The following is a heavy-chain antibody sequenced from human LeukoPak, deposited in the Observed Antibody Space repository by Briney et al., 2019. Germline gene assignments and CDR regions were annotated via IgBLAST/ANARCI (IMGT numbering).Heavy chain of an antibody. Sequence: SETLSLTCTVSGGSISSSSYYWGWIRQPPGKGLSSIVSIYYSGTTYYTPSLKTRVTISVDTSNTQFSLKLSPVTAADTAVYYCSRPWQQLALDYWGQGTLVTVSS. CDR1: GGSISSSSYY. CDR2: IYYSGTT. CDR3: SRPWQQLALDY. V-gene: IGHV4-39*01. J-gene: IGHJ4*02. D-gene: IGHD6-13*01.